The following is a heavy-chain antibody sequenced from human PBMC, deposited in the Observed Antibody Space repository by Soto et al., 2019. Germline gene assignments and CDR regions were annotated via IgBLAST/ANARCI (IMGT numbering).Heavy chain of an antibody. J-gene: IGHJ6*03. CDR3: ARDQSGSYYDRYYYYYYMDV. CDR2: IKQDGSEK. CDR1: GFTFSSYW. Sequence: GGSLRLSCAASGFTFSSYWMSWVRQAPGKGLEWVANIKQDGSEKYYVDSVKGRFTISRENAKNSLYLQMNSRRAEDTAVYYCARDQSGSYYDRYYYYYYMDVWGKGTTVTVSS. D-gene: IGHD1-26*01. V-gene: IGHV3-7*01.